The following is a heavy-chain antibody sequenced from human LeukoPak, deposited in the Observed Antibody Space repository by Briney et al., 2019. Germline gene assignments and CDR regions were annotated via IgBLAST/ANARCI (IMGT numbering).Heavy chain of an antibody. CDR1: GFTFSSYA. J-gene: IGHJ4*02. D-gene: IGHD6-19*01. CDR2: ISGSGGST. Sequence: TGGSLRLSCAASGFTFSSYAMSWVRQAPGKGLEWVSAISGSGGSTYYADSVKGRFTISRDNAKNSLYLQMNSLRAEDTAVYYCASHSSGWYSVWGQGTLVTVSS. V-gene: IGHV3-23*01. CDR3: ASHSSGWYSV.